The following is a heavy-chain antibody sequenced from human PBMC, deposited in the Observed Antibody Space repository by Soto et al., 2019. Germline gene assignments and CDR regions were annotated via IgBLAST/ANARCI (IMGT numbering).Heavy chain of an antibody. D-gene: IGHD6-19*01. CDR1: GYTFTSYA. CDR2: INAGNGNT. J-gene: IGHJ4*02. CDR3: ARASIAVAGSFDY. V-gene: IGHV1-3*01. Sequence: ASVKVSCKASGYTFTSYAMHWVRQAPGQRLEWMGWINAGNGNTKYSQKFQGRVIFTRDTSASTAYMELSSLRSEDTAMYYCARASIAVAGSFDYWGQGTLVTVSS.